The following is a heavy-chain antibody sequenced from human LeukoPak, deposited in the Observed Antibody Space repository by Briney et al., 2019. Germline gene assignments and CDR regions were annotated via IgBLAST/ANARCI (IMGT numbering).Heavy chain of an antibody. V-gene: IGHV3-33*08. CDR3: ARRNYYDSSGYLIDY. D-gene: IGHD3-22*01. CDR1: GFTYSSFS. CDR2: IWYDGSNK. J-gene: IGHJ4*02. Sequence: PGGSLRLSCAASGFTYSSFSINWVRQAPGKGLEWVAVIWYDGSNKYYADSVKGRFTISRDNSKNTLYLQMNSLRAEDTAVYYCARRNYYDSSGYLIDYWGQGTLVTVSS.